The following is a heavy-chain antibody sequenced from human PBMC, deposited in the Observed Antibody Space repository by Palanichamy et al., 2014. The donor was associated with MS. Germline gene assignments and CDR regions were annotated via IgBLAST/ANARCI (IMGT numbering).Heavy chain of an antibody. CDR2: ISSSSSTM. D-gene: IGHD2-15*01. CDR3: ARGSTYSLAFAI. Sequence: EVQLVGSGGGLVQPGGSLRLSCAASGFTFNSYSMNWVRQAPGKGLEWVSYISSSSSTMYYADSVKGRFTISRDNAKNSLYLQMNSLRAEDTAVYYCARGSTYSLAFAIWGQGTMVTVSS. V-gene: IGHV3-48*01. CDR1: GFTFNSYS. J-gene: IGHJ3*02.